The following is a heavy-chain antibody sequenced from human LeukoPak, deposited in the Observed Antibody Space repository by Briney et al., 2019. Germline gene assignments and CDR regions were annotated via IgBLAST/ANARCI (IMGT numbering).Heavy chain of an antibody. Sequence: SETLSLTCAVYGVSFSGYYWSWIRQPPGKGLEWIGEINHSGSTNYNPSLKSRVTISVDTSKNQFSLKLSSVTAADTAVYYCAGGPWLKGNWGQGTLVTVSS. V-gene: IGHV4-34*01. CDR1: GVSFSGYY. CDR3: AGGPWLKGN. J-gene: IGHJ4*02. CDR2: INHSGST. D-gene: IGHD3-9*01.